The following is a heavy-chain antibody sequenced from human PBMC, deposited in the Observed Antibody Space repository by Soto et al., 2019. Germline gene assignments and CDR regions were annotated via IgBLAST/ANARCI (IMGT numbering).Heavy chain of an antibody. D-gene: IGHD3-9*01. CDR2: IYYSGST. CDR3: SFQGRGEHRYGMSV. CDR1: GGSISSSSYY. Sequence: SETLSLTCTVSGGSISSSSYYWGWIRQPPGKGLEWIGSIYYSGSTYYNPSLKSRVTISVDTSKNQFSLKLSSVTAADTAVYYCSFQGRGEHRYGMSVCGRGSSDTVSS. V-gene: IGHV4-39*01. J-gene: IGHJ6*02.